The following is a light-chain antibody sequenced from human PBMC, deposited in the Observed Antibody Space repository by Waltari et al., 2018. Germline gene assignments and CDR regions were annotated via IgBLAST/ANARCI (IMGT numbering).Light chain of an antibody. CDR2: DVI. J-gene: IGLJ1*01. Sequence: QSALTQPASVSGSPGQSITISCTGTSSDVGGYNYVSWYQQHPGKAPKLMVYDVINRPSGVSNRFSCSKSGNTASLTISGLQAEDEADYYCSSYTSSSTLVFGTGTKVTVL. CDR3: SSYTSSSTLV. V-gene: IGLV2-14*03. CDR1: SSDVGGYNY.